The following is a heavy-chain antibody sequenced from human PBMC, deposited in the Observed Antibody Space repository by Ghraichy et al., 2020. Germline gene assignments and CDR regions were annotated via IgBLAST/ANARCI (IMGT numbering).Heavy chain of an antibody. D-gene: IGHD3-9*01. J-gene: IGHJ6*02. CDR3: AHSTRYYALFTSYSDFYYLMDV. CDR2: ISGDDNK. CDR1: GFSLTTRDVG. V-gene: IGHV2-5*02. Sequence: QTLSLTCSFSGFSLTTRDVGVGWIRQSPGKTLEWLALISGDDNKRYSPSLRTSVTISKDTSRDRVVLTMANVDPVDTATYYCAHSTRYYALFTSYSDFYYLMDVWGQGTTVTVSS.